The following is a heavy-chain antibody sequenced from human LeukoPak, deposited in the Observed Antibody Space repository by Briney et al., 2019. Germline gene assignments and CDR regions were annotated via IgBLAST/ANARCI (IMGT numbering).Heavy chain of an antibody. V-gene: IGHV3-64*02. CDR2: INTDGRIT. Sequence: GGSLRLSCVGSGFSFRYFAVHWVRQAPGKGLEYVSVINTDGRITYYADSVKGRFTISRDNSKNTVYLQMGSLRGDDMAVYYCTRDGGSFCDFDYWGQGALVTVSS. D-gene: IGHD1-26*01. J-gene: IGHJ4*02. CDR3: TRDGGSFCDFDY. CDR1: GFSFRYFA.